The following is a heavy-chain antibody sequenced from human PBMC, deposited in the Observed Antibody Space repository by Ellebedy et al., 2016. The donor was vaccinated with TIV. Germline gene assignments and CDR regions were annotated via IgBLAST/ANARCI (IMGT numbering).Heavy chain of an antibody. J-gene: IGHJ4*02. Sequence: SETLSLTCTVSGGSISSYYWSWIRQPPGKGLEWIGYIYYSGSTNYNPSLKSRVTISVDTSKNQFSLKLSSVTAADTAVYYCARRRGTTLDYWGQGTLVTVSS. V-gene: IGHV4-59*01. CDR2: IYYSGST. D-gene: IGHD2/OR15-2a*01. CDR3: ARRRGTTLDY. CDR1: GGSISSYY.